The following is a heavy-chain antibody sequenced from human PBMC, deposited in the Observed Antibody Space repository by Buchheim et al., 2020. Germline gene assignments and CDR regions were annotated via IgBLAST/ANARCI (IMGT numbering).Heavy chain of an antibody. J-gene: IGHJ4*02. CDR2: IHPVTGGA. D-gene: IGHD2-2*01. CDR3: ARSPSRSCNTTNCYWSDI. CDR1: GYTFTGYY. Sequence: QVKLVQSGAEVKKPGASVKVSCKAFGYTFTGYYIHWVRQAPGQGLEWMGWIHPVTGGAYYAQKFQDWVTMTRDTSISTAYMELRRLRSDDAAVYYCARSPSRSCNTTNCYWSDIWGQGTL. V-gene: IGHV1-2*04.